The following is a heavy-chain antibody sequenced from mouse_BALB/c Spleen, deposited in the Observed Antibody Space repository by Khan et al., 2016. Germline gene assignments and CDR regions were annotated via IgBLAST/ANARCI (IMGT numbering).Heavy chain of an antibody. J-gene: IGHJ4*01. CDR1: GYTLTNYG. CDR3: ASKPPLLPDYYTIDY. Sequence: QIQLVQSGPELKKPGETVKISCKASGYTLTNYGMNWVKQAPGKGLKWMGWINTYNGEPTYADDFKGRFDFSLETYASTAYLQINNLKNEETATXFFASKPPLLPDYYTIDYWGQGTSVTVSS. CDR2: INTYNGEP. V-gene: IGHV9-3-1*01. D-gene: IGHD2-1*01.